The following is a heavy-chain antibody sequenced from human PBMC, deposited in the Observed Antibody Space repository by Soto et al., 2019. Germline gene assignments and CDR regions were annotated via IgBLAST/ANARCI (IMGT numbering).Heavy chain of an antibody. CDR1: GYTFTSYG. V-gene: IGHV1-18*01. CDR3: AREDYGGTGGDY. CDR2: ISDYNGHT. Sequence: QVQLVQSGAEVKKPRASVKGACKASGYTFTSYGISCVRQAPGQGLEWMGWISDYNGHTNSAQKLQGRVTMTKDTATSTAYMEMRSLRADDTAVYYCAREDYGGTGGDYWGQGTLVTVSS. J-gene: IGHJ4*02. D-gene: IGHD3-10*01.